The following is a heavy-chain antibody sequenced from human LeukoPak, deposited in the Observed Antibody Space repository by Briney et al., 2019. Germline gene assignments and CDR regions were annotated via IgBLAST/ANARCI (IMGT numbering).Heavy chain of an antibody. CDR3: ARDRPGSYWYFDL. J-gene: IGHJ2*01. CDR2: IYYLGST. V-gene: IGHV4-59*01. D-gene: IGHD3-10*01. CDR1: GGSISSYY. Sequence: KSSETLSLTCTVSGGSISSYYWSWIRQPPGKGLEWVGHIYYLGSTNYNPSLKSRVTISIDTSKNYFSLKLNSVIAADTAVYYCARDRPGSYWYFDLWGRGTLVTVSS.